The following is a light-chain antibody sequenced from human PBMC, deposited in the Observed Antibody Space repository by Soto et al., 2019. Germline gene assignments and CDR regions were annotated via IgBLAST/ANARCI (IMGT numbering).Light chain of an antibody. V-gene: IGKV1-5*01. CDR2: DDS. J-gene: IGKJ5*01. CDR1: QDISGW. Sequence: DIQMTQSPSTLSASVGDRVTITCRASQDISGWLACYQQRPGKAPELVIYDDSSLQGGVPSRFSGSGSGTEFTLTITSLQPDDFATYFCQQYNTYPYTFGQGTRLEIK. CDR3: QQYNTYPYT.